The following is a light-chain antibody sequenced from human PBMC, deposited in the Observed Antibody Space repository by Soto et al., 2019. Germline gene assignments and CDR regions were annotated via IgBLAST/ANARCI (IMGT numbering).Light chain of an antibody. CDR2: GAF. CDR3: QQYKNWPPLT. V-gene: IGKV3-15*01. Sequence: EIVMTQSPATLSVSPGERATLSCRASQSVSSNLAWYQQKPGQAPRLLIYGAFTRANGIPARFSGSGSGTEFTLTISSLQSEDFAIYYCQQYKNWPPLTFGGETKVEIK. CDR1: QSVSSN. J-gene: IGKJ4*01.